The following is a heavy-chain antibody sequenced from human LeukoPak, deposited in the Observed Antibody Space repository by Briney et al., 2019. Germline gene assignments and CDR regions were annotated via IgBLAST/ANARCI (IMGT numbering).Heavy chain of an antibody. CDR2: ISGSGGST. CDR1: GFTFSSYA. V-gene: IGHV3-23*01. D-gene: IGHD2-15*01. CDR3: AKGYCSGGSCGLDY. Sequence: GGSLRLSCAASGFTFSSYAMNWVRQAPGKGLEWVSGISGSGGSTDYADSMKGRFTISRDNSKNTLYLQMNSLRAEDTAVYYCAKGYCSGGSCGLDYWGQGTLVTVSS. J-gene: IGHJ4*02.